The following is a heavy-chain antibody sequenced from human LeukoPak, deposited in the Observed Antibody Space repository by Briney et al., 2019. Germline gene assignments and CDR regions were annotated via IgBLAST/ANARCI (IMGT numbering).Heavy chain of an antibody. CDR2: ISGSGGST. Sequence: SGGSLRLSCAASGFTFSSYWMSWVRQAPGKGLEWVSAISGSGGSTYYADSVKGRFTISRDNSKNTLYLQMNSLRAEDTAVYYCAKDHYYDSSGYATYYYFPMDVWGKGTKVTVSS. CDR1: GFTFSSYW. J-gene: IGHJ6*04. D-gene: IGHD3-22*01. V-gene: IGHV3-23*01. CDR3: AKDHYYDSSGYATYYYFPMDV.